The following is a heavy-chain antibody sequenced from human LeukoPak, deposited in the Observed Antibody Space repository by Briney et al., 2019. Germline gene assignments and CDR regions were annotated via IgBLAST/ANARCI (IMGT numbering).Heavy chain of an antibody. CDR3: ARDKQGYCSSTSCHTLDY. J-gene: IGHJ4*02. CDR2: IKQDGSEK. CDR1: GFTFSSYW. D-gene: IGHD2-2*02. V-gene: IGHV3-7*01. Sequence: GGSLRLSCAASGFTFSSYWMSWVRQAPGKGLEWVANIKQDGSEKYYVDSVKGRFTISRDNAKNSLYLQMNSLRAEDTAVYYCARDKQGYCSSTSCHTLDYWGQGTLVTVSS.